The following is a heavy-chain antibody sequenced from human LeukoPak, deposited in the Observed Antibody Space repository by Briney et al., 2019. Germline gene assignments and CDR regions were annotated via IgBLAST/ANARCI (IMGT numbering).Heavy chain of an antibody. V-gene: IGHV3-21*01. CDR2: ISSSSSYI. D-gene: IGHD3-22*01. CDR3: AREGTDYYDSSGYYFDY. CDR1: GFTFSSYS. J-gene: IGHJ4*02. Sequence: SGGSLRLSCAASGFTFSSYSMNWVRQAPGKGLEWVSSISSSSSYIYYADSVKGRFTISRDNAKNSLYLQMNSLRAEDTAVHYCAREGTDYYDSSGYYFDYWGQGTLVTVSS.